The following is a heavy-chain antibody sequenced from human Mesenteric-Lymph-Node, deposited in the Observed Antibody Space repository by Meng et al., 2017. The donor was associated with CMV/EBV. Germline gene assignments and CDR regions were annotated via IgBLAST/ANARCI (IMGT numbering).Heavy chain of an antibody. CDR1: GGSFSGYY. J-gene: IGHJ6*01. Sequence: SETLSLTCAVYGGSFSGYYWSWIRQPPGKGLEWIGEINHSGSTNYNPSLKSRVTISVDTSKNQFSLKLSSVTAADTAVYYCARDGAKNYYYGMDVWGQGTTVTVSS. D-gene: IGHD4/OR15-4a*01. V-gene: IGHV4-34*01. CDR2: INHSGST. CDR3: ARDGAKNYYYGMDV.